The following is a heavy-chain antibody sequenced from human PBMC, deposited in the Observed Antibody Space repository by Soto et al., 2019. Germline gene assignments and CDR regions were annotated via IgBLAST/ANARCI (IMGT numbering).Heavy chain of an antibody. D-gene: IGHD6-25*01. CDR1: EFTFSGTA. CDR2: IRSKAYNYAT. CDR3: TRSPPRSITAAITFDD. V-gene: IGHV3-73*02. Sequence: EVQLVESGGGLVQPGGSLKLSCAASEFTFSGTAIHWVRQASGKGLEWVGRIRSKAYNYATAYAASVKGRFTVSRDDSNNTAYLQMNSLQTEDTAFYYCTRSPPRSITAAITFDDWGQGTLVTVSS. J-gene: IGHJ4*02.